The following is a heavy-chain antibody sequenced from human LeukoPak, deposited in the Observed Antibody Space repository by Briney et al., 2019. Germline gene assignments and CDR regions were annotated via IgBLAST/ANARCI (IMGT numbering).Heavy chain of an antibody. Sequence: PGRSLRLSCAASGFTFDDYAMHWVRQAPGKGLEWASGISWNSGSIGYADSVKGRFTISRDNAKNSLYLQMNSLRAEDTALYYCAKTRAASHCSSTSCYHAAYYFDYWGQGTLVTVSS. V-gene: IGHV3-9*01. CDR3: AKTRAASHCSSTSCYHAAYYFDY. CDR2: ISWNSGSI. CDR1: GFTFDDYA. D-gene: IGHD2-2*01. J-gene: IGHJ4*02.